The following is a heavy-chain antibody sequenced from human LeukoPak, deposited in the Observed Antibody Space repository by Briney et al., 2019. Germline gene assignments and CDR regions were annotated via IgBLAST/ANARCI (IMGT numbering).Heavy chain of an antibody. CDR1: GYTFTSYG. CDR2: ISAYNGNT. CDR3: ASSEWELLLCHY. V-gene: IGHV1-18*01. J-gene: IGHJ4*02. D-gene: IGHD1-26*01. Sequence: GASVKVSCKASGYTFTSYGISWVRQAPGQGLEWMGWISAYNGNTNYAQKLQGRVTMTTDTSTSTAYMELSSLRSEDTAVYYCASSEWELLLCHYWGQGTLVTVSS.